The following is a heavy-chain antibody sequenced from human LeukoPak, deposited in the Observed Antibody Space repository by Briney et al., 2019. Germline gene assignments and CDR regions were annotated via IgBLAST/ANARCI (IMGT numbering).Heavy chain of an antibody. V-gene: IGHV3-30*18. CDR1: GLTLSSKY. D-gene: IGHD4-17*01. CDR2: ISYDGSNK. CDR3: AKDQDRVTTVPYYFDY. J-gene: IGHJ4*02. Sequence: GGSLRLSCAAPGLTLSSKYMSWVRQAPGKGLEWVAVISYDGSNKYYADSVKGRFTISRDNSKNTLYLQMNSLRAEDTAVYYCAKDQDRVTTVPYYFDYWGQGTLVTVSS.